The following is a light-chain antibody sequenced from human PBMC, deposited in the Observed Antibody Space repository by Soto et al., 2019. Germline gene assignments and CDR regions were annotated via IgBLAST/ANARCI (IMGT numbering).Light chain of an antibody. CDR2: GAS. J-gene: IGKJ3*01. CDR1: QSVSSSY. Sequence: EIVLTQSPGTLPLSPGERATLSCRASQSVSSSYLAWYQQKPGQAPRLLIYGASSRATGIPDRFSGSGSGTDFPLTISRLEPEDFAVYYWQQYGSSPFTFGPGTKVDIK. CDR3: QQYGSSPFT. V-gene: IGKV3-20*01.